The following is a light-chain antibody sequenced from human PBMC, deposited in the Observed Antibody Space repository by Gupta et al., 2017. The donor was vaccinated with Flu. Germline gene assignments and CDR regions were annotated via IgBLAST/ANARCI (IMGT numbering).Light chain of an antibody. CDR2: GKN. CDR3: NSRDSSGNHLV. CDR1: SLRSYY. V-gene: IGLV3-19*01. Sequence: SSELTQDPAVSVALGQTVMITCQGDSLRSYYASWYQQKPGQPPVLVIYGKNNRPSGIPDRFPGSSSGNTASLTITGAQAEDEADYYCNSRDSSGNHLVFGGGTKLTVL. J-gene: IGLJ2*01.